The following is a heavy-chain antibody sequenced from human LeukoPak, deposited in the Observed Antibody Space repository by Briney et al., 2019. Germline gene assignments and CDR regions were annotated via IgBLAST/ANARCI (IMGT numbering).Heavy chain of an antibody. CDR3: ARDKGFWSGSYSNWYFDL. CDR1: GFTFSSYS. V-gene: IGHV3-48*02. Sequence: GGSLRLSCAASGFTFSSYSMNWVRQAPGKGLEWVSFISSSRSTIYYADSVTGRFIISRDNAKNSLYLQMNSLRDEDTAVYYCARDKGFWSGSYSNWYFDLWGRGALVTVSS. J-gene: IGHJ2*01. CDR2: ISSSRSTI. D-gene: IGHD3-3*01.